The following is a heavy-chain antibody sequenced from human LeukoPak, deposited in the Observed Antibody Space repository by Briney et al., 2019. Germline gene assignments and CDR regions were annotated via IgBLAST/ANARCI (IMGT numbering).Heavy chain of an antibody. V-gene: IGHV5-51*01. D-gene: IGHD3-22*01. CDR2: IYPGDSDT. J-gene: IGHJ3*02. CDR1: GYSFNSYW. Sequence: GESLKISCKGSGYSFNSYWIGWVRQMPGKGLEWMGIIYPGDSDTRYSPSFQGQVTISADKSISTAYLQWSCLKASDTAMYYCARHHYYYDSSGYYYGAFDIWGQGTMVTVSS. CDR3: ARHHYYYDSSGYYYGAFDI.